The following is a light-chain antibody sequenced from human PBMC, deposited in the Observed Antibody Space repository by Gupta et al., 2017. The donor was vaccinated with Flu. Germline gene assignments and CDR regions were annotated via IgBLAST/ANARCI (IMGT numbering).Light chain of an antibody. CDR3: QQYNSYLYT. Sequence: PSTLSASVVYRITITCRASNSISNWLAWYQQKPGKAPKLLIYKASSLESGVPSRFSGSGSGTEFTLTISSLQPDDFATYYCQQYNSYLYTFGQGTKLEIK. J-gene: IGKJ2*01. CDR2: KAS. CDR1: NSISNW. V-gene: IGKV1-5*03.